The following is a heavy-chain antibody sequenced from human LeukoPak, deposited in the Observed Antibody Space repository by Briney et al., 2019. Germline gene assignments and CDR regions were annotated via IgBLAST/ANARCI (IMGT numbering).Heavy chain of an antibody. Sequence: PGWSLRLSCAASGFTFSSYEMNWVRQAPGKGLEWVSYISSSGSTIYYADSVKGRFTISRDNAKNSLYPQMNSLRAEDTAVYYCAELGITMIGGVWGKGTTVTISS. D-gene: IGHD3-10*02. CDR3: AELGITMIGGV. J-gene: IGHJ6*04. CDR1: GFTFSSYE. CDR2: ISSSGSTI. V-gene: IGHV3-48*03.